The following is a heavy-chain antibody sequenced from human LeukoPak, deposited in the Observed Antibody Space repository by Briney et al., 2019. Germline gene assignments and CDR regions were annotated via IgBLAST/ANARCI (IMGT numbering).Heavy chain of an antibody. Sequence: GGSLRLSCAASGFTVSSNYMSWVRQAPGKGLEWVSVIYSGGSTYYADSVKGRFTISRGNSKDTLYLQMNSLRAEDTAVYYCARDHSGYLTYYFDYWGQGTLVTVSS. CDR2: IYSGGST. CDR3: ARDHSGYLTYYFDY. CDR1: GFTVSSNY. D-gene: IGHD3-22*01. V-gene: IGHV3-53*01. J-gene: IGHJ4*02.